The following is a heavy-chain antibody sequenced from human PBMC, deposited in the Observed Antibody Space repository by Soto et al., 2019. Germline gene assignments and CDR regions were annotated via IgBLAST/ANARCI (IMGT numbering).Heavy chain of an antibody. Sequence: ASVKVSCKASGYRFSTYGINWVRQAPGQGPEWLGWTSTNNDDRNYAQKFRGRVTFTTDTSTSTAYMELRSPISDDTAVYFCARERYVASRHSHYDSWGQGTQVTVSS. CDR1: GYRFSTYG. J-gene: IGHJ4*02. CDR2: TSTNNDDR. CDR3: ARERYVASRHSHYDS. V-gene: IGHV1-18*04. D-gene: IGHD6-6*01.